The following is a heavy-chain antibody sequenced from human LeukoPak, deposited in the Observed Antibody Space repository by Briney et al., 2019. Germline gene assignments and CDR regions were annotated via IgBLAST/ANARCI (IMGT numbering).Heavy chain of an antibody. J-gene: IGHJ6*04. V-gene: IGHV5-10-1*01. CDR3: ARRFEV. CDR2: IDPSDSYT. CDR1: GSLFTSYW. D-gene: IGHD3-16*01. Sequence: GGSLQISCKGSGSLFTSYWISWVRQLPGKGLEGMGRIDPSDSYTNYSASFQGHVTISADKSISTAYLQWSSLKATDTAMYYCARRFEVWGKGTTVTVSS.